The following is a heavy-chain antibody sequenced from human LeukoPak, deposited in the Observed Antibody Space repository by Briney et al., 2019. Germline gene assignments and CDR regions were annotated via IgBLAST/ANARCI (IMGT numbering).Heavy chain of an antibody. D-gene: IGHD2-2*02. V-gene: IGHV4-4*09. CDR1: GGSISSYY. Sequence: SETLSLTCTVSGGSISSYYWSWTRQPPGKGLEWIGYIYTSGSTNYNPSLKSRVTISVDTSKNQFSLKLSSVTAADTAVYYCARLAYCSSTSCYNDGGYYYYYMDVWGKGTTVTVSS. J-gene: IGHJ6*03. CDR3: ARLAYCSSTSCYNDGGYYYYYMDV. CDR2: IYTSGST.